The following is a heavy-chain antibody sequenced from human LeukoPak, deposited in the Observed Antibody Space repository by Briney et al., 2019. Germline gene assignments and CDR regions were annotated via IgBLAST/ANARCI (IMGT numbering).Heavy chain of an antibody. Sequence: GGSLRLSCTVSGFSLSSYEMSWIRQAPGRGLERVSSIDYSGGSSYYADSVKGRFPISRDDSKNTLYLQMNSLRAEDTAVYYCAKDWGEYFDYVWGSFTSFDSWGQGTLVTVSS. D-gene: IGHD3-16*01. V-gene: IGHV3-23*01. J-gene: IGHJ4*02. CDR1: GFSLSSYE. CDR2: IDYSGGSS. CDR3: AKDWGEYFDYVWGSFTSFDS.